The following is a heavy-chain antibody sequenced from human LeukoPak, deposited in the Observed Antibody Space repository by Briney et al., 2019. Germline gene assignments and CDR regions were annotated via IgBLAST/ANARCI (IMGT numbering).Heavy chain of an antibody. V-gene: IGHV3-66*01. CDR3: ARVAAGLVWFGE. CDR2: IYSGGST. CDR1: GFTVSSNY. D-gene: IGHD3-10*01. J-gene: IGHJ4*02. Sequence: PGGSLRLSCAASGFTVSSNYMSWVRQAPGKGLEWVSVIYSGGSTYYADSVKGRFTISRDNSKNTLYLQMNSLRVEDTAVYYCARVAAGLVWFGEGGQGTLVTVSS.